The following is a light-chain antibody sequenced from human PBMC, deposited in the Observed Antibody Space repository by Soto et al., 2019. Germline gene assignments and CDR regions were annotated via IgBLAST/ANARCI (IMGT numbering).Light chain of an antibody. CDR1: QSVRSY. Sequence: IVLKQSLATVSLSTGERDTLSCRASQSVRSYFAWYQQKPGQAPRLLIYDASNRAPGIPARFSGSGSGTDFTLTISRLEPEDFAVYYCQQRSVWPLPFGQGARLAIK. V-gene: IGKV3-11*01. CDR2: DAS. CDR3: QQRSVWPLP. J-gene: IGKJ5*01.